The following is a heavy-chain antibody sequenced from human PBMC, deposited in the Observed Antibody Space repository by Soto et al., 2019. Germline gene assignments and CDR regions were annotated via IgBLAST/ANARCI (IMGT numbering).Heavy chain of an antibody. Sequence: SETLSLTCAVYGGSFSGYYWSWIRQPPGKGLEWIGEINHSGSANYNPSLKSRVTISVDTSKNQFSLKLSSVTAADTAVYYCATIYGDYSDYWGQGTLVTVSS. J-gene: IGHJ4*02. CDR1: GGSFSGYY. CDR3: ATIYGDYSDY. V-gene: IGHV4-34*01. D-gene: IGHD4-17*01. CDR2: INHSGSA.